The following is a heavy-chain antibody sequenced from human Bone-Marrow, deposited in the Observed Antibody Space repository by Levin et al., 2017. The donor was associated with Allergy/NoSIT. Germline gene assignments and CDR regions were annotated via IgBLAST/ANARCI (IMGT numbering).Heavy chain of an antibody. J-gene: IGHJ6*03. CDR1: DGSVSSGDSF. V-gene: IGHV4-30-4*01. CDR3: ARGTPAPLSFLWFGELGYMDV. D-gene: IGHD3-10*01. Sequence: NPSETLSLTCTVSDGSVSSGDSFWTWIRQPPGKGLEWIGYIYYTGDTQYTPSLKSRLTISIDKSKNQISLRLSSVTAADTAVYYCARGTPAPLSFLWFGELGYMDVWGKGTTVSVSS. CDR2: IYYTGDT.